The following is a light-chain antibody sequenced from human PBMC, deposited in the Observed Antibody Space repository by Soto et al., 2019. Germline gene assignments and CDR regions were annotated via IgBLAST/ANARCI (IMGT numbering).Light chain of an antibody. CDR3: SSYAASNYFYVV. Sequence: QSALTQPPSASGSPGQSVTISCTGTSTDVGGYNYVSWYQQYPGRAPKLMIYEVTKRPSGVPGGFAGSQSGNTASLTVSGLQAEDEADYYGSSYAASNYFYVVFGGGTKVTVL. J-gene: IGLJ3*02. V-gene: IGLV2-8*01. CDR2: EVT. CDR1: STDVGGYNY.